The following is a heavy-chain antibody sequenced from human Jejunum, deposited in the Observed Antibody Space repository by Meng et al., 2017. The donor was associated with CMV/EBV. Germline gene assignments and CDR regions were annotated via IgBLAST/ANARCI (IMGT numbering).Heavy chain of an antibody. CDR2: IIPIFGTA. Sequence: SYAISWVRQAPGQGLEWMGGIIPIFGTANYAQKFQGRVTITTDESTSTAYMELSSLRSEDTAVYYCARDRYCSSTSCYPDNWFDPWGQGTRVTVSS. V-gene: IGHV1-69*05. CDR1: SYA. CDR3: ARDRYCSSTSCYPDNWFDP. J-gene: IGHJ5*02. D-gene: IGHD2-2*01.